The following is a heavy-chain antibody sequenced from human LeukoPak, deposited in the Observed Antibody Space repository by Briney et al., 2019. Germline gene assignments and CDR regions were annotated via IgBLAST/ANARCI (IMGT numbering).Heavy chain of an antibody. V-gene: IGHV3-23*01. Sequence: GSLRLSCEASGFTFSSYAMSWVRQAPGKGLEWVSVISGSGDSAYYADSVEGRCTISRDNSKDALYLQMNSLRAEDTAVYYCARVGYSGYDYDYWGQGTLVTVSS. CDR3: ARVGYSGYDYDY. D-gene: IGHD5-12*01. J-gene: IGHJ4*02. CDR2: ISGSGDSA. CDR1: GFTFSSYA.